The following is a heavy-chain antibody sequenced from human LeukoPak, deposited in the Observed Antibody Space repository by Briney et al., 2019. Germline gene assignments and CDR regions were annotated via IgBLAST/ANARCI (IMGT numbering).Heavy chain of an antibody. Sequence: GASVMVSCKTSGYTFTNHGISWVRQAPGQGLEWMGWISGYNGNTNYVQKFQGRITMTTDTSTSTAYLQLRSLSSDDTALYYCARDLSLGRHDDGEPFDSWGQGTLVTVSS. CDR2: ISGYNGNT. J-gene: IGHJ4*02. D-gene: IGHD4-17*01. CDR1: GYTFTNHG. CDR3: ARDLSLGRHDDGEPFDS. V-gene: IGHV1-18*01.